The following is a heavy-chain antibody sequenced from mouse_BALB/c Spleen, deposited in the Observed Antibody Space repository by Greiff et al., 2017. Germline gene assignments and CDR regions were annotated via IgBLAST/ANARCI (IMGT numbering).Heavy chain of an antibody. J-gene: IGHJ4*01. Sequence: EVQVVESGGGLVKPGGSLKLSCAASGFTFSSYAMSWVRQTPEKRLEWVATISSGGSYTYYPDSVKGRFTISRDNAKNTLYLQMSSLRSEDTAMYYCARLGDAMDYWGQGTSVTVSS. CDR1: GFTFSSYA. V-gene: IGHV5-9-3*01. CDR2: ISSGGSYT. D-gene: IGHD4-1*01. CDR3: ARLGDAMDY.